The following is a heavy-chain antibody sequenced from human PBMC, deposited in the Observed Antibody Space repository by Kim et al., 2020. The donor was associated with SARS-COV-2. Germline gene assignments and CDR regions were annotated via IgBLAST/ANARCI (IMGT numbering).Heavy chain of an antibody. D-gene: IGHD3-10*01. CDR3: ASLATYYYGSGSYYTYNWFDP. Sequence: SETLSLTCAVSGGSISSSNWWSWVRQPPGKGLEWIGEIYHSGSTNYNPSLKSRVTISVDKSKNQFSLKLSSVTAADTAVYYCASLATYYYGSGSYYTYNWFDPWGQGTLVTVSS. J-gene: IGHJ5*02. CDR1: GGSISSSNW. CDR2: IYHSGST. V-gene: IGHV4-4*02.